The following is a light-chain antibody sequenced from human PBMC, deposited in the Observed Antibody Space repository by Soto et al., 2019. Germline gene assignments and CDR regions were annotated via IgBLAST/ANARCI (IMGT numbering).Light chain of an antibody. CDR2: EVS. CDR3: CSFTSRSTWL. CDR1: GTDVGGYNY. J-gene: IGLJ3*02. V-gene: IGLV2-14*01. Sequence: QSVLTQPASVSGSLGQSVTISCTGTGTDVGGYNYVSRYQHHPGKAPKLMIYEVSNRPPGVSNRLSGSKSGNTASLSISGLQTEDEADYYCCSFTSRSTWLFGGGTKVTVL.